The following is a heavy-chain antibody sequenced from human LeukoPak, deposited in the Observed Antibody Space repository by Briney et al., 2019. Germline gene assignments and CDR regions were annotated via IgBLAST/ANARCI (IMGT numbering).Heavy chain of an antibody. CDR2: IYIDGTT. J-gene: IGHJ4*02. V-gene: IGHV3-53*01. Sequence: GGSLRLSCAASGFIVSHNYMTWVRQAPGKGLEWVSVIYIDGTTYYADSVKGRFTISRDQANNTLYLQMNTLRDEDTAVYYCARGPRYSFYWGQGTLVSVSS. CDR1: GFIVSHNY. CDR3: ARGPRYSFY. D-gene: IGHD6-13*01.